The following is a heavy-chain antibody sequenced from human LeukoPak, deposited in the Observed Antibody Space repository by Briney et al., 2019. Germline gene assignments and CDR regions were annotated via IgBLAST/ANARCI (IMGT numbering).Heavy chain of an antibody. J-gene: IGHJ4*02. D-gene: IGHD3-16*01. CDR2: ISSSSSYI. CDR1: GFTFSNYT. V-gene: IGHV3-21*01. Sequence: GGSLRLSCAASGFTFSNYTMIWVRQAPGKGLEWVSGISSSSSYIYYADSVKGRFTISRDNAKNSLYLQMNSLRAEDTAVYYCARVRGSYCLDYWGQGTLVTVSS. CDR3: ARVRGSYCLDY.